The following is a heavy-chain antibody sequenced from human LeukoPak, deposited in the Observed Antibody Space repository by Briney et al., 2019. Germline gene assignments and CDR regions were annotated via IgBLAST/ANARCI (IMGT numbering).Heavy chain of an antibody. CDR2: ISYDGSNK. CDR1: GFTFSDYY. Sequence: GGSLRLSCAASGFTFSDYYMSWIRQAPGKGLEWVAVISYDGSNKYYADSVKGRFTISRDNDKDTLYLQMNSLRAEDTAVYYCARSHPHRYSFCYEGLDYWGQGTLVTVSS. J-gene: IGHJ4*02. D-gene: IGHD5-18*01. CDR3: ARSHPHRYSFCYEGLDY. V-gene: IGHV3-30-3*01.